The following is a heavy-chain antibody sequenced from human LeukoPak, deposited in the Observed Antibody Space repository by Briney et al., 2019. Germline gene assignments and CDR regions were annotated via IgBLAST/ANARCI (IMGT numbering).Heavy chain of an antibody. CDR1: GVAVSPYY. Sequence: ETLCLTCTVSGVAVSPYYGSWFRQAPGKGLEWIGYIYYSGSTDYNPSLKSRVTISVDTSKNQFSLKLSSVTAAVTAVYYCARSILNSGGSSCSYYFDYWGQGTLVTVSS. J-gene: IGHJ4*02. CDR3: ARSILNSGGSSCSYYFDY. CDR2: IYYSGST. D-gene: IGHD2-15*01. V-gene: IGHV4-59*02.